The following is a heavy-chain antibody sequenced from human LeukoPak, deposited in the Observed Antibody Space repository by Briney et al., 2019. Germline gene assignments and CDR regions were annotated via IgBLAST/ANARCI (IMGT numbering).Heavy chain of an antibody. CDR1: GGSISSSSYY. V-gene: IGHV4-39*07. D-gene: IGHD3-9*01. J-gene: IGHJ6*03. CDR3: AREGRYFDWLKPAGYYYYYMDV. CDR2: IYYSGST. Sequence: SETLSLTCTVSGGSISSSSYYWGWIRQPPGKGLEWIGSIYYSGSTYYNPSLKSRVTISVDTSKNQFSLKLSSVTAADTAVYHCAREGRYFDWLKPAGYYYYYMDVWGKGTTVTISS.